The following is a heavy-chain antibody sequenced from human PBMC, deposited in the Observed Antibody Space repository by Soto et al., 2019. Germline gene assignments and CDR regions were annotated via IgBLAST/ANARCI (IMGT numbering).Heavy chain of an antibody. CDR1: GFTFSSYG. CDR2: IWYDGSNK. Sequence: QVQLVESGGGVVQPGRSLRLACAASGFTFSSYGMHWVRQAPGKGLEWVAVIWYDGSNKYYADSVKGRFTVSRDNSKSPLYLQMTSRRVEDGAVYYCARGVGGSYDYWGQGTLVTVSS. CDR3: ARGVGGSYDY. J-gene: IGHJ4*02. V-gene: IGHV3-33*01. D-gene: IGHD1-26*01.